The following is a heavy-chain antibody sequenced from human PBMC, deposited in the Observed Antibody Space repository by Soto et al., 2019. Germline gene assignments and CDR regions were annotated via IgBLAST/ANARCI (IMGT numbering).Heavy chain of an antibody. CDR3: AKTTTVAGGMDV. V-gene: IGHV1-69*01. CDR1: GGTFSSYA. J-gene: IGHJ6*02. D-gene: IGHD4-4*01. CDR2: IIPIFGTA. Sequence: QVQLVQSGAEVKKPGSSVKVSCKASGGTFSSYAISWVRQAPGQGLEWMGGIIPIFGTANYAQKFQDRVTIAADESTSTAYMELSSLRSEDTAGYCCAKTTTVAGGMDVWGQGTTVTVSS.